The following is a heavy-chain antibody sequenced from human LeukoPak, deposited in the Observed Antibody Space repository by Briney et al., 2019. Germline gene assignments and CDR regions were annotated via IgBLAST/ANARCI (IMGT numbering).Heavy chain of an antibody. CDR1: GYTFTIYA. V-gene: IGHV1-3*01. Sequence: GASVKVFCKASGYTFTIYATHWVRQAPGQRLEWMGWINAGNGNTKYSQKFQDRVTITRDTSASTAYMELSSLRSEDTAVYYCARGGETSWVDYWGQGTLVTVSS. CDR2: INAGNGNT. D-gene: IGHD2-2*01. CDR3: ARGGETSWVDY. J-gene: IGHJ4*02.